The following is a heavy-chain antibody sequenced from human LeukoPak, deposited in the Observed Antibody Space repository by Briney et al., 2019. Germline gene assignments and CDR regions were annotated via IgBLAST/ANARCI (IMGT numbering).Heavy chain of an antibody. Sequence: SETLSLTCIVSGGSISSDYWTWIRHPPGKGLDGIGYIYYNGSTNYNPSLKSRVTISVDTSKNQFSLKLNSVTAADTAVYYCARQSRGIAVAGLDYWGQGILVTVSS. D-gene: IGHD6-19*01. CDR3: ARQSRGIAVAGLDY. CDR2: IYYNGST. CDR1: GGSISSDY. V-gene: IGHV4-59*08. J-gene: IGHJ4*02.